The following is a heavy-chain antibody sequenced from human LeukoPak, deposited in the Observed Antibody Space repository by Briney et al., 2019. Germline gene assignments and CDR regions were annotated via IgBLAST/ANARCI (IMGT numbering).Heavy chain of an antibody. Sequence: SETLSLTCTVSGGSISSYYWSWIRQPPGKGLEWIGYIYYSGSTNYNPSPKSRVTISVDTSKNQFSLKLSSVTAADTAVYYCARVNYDILTGYLDYWGQGTLVTVSS. CDR1: GGSISSYY. V-gene: IGHV4-59*08. CDR2: IYYSGST. J-gene: IGHJ4*02. CDR3: ARVNYDILTGYLDY. D-gene: IGHD3-9*01.